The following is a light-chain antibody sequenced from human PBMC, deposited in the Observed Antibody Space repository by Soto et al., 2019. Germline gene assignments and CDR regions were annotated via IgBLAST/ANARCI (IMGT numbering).Light chain of an antibody. Sequence: QSVLTQPPSASGTPGQRVTISCSGTSSNIGINYVNWYKQVPGTAPKHLIFENNKRPSGVPDRFSGSKSATSASASLTISGLQSEDEGDYYCAVWDDNLYALFGGGTKLTVL. CDR1: SSNIGINY. V-gene: IGLV1-44*01. CDR2: ENN. CDR3: AVWDDNLYAL. J-gene: IGLJ3*02.